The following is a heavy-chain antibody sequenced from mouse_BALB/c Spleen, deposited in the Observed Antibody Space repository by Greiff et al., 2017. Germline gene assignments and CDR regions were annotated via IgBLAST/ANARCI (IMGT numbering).Heavy chain of an antibody. J-gene: IGHJ2*01. CDR3: ARRELTGYYFDY. CDR2: IDPANGNT. V-gene: IGHV14-3*02. Sequence: EVQLQQSGAELVKPGASVKLSCTASGFNIKDTYMHWVKQRPEQGLEWIGRIDPANGNTKYDPKFQGKATITADTSSNTAYLQLSSLTSEDSAVYYCARRELTGYYFDYWGQGTTLTVSS. D-gene: IGHD4-1*01. CDR1: GFNIKDTY.